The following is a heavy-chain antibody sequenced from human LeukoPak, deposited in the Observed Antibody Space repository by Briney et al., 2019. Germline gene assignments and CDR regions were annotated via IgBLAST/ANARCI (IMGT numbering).Heavy chain of an antibody. D-gene: IGHD6-6*01. CDR3: AINPAGIAARPLDS. CDR1: GYTFAGYY. V-gene: IGHV1-2*02. Sequence: ASVKVSCKASGYTFAGYYIHWVRQAPGQGLEWMGWIYPNSGGTNYAQKFQGRVTMTRDTSISTAYMELSSLRSEDTAVYFCAINPAGIAARPLDSWGQGTLVTVSS. J-gene: IGHJ4*02. CDR2: IYPNSGGT.